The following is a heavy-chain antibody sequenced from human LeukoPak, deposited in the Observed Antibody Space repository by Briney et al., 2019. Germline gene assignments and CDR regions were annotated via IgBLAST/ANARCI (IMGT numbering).Heavy chain of an antibody. CDR3: AAGGTYYYNSSGYLYEP. J-gene: IGHJ5*02. CDR1: GFVFSIYT. CDR2: ISGSGNGGSI. V-gene: IGHV3-64*04. D-gene: IGHD3-22*01. Sequence: GGSLRLSCSASGFVFSIYTMYWVRQAPGKGPEYVSTISGSGNGGSIYYADSVKGRFTISRDNSRNTLYLQMNSLRAEDTAVYYCAAGGTYYYNSSGYLYEPWGQGTLVTVSS.